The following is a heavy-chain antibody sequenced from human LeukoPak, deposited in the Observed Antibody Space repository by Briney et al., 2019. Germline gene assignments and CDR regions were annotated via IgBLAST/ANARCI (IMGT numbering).Heavy chain of an antibody. J-gene: IGHJ4*02. CDR3: VRRYSGYDY. CDR1: GFTFSSYS. CDR2: ITSNGGST. V-gene: IGHV3-64D*06. D-gene: IGHD5-12*01. Sequence: PGGSLRLSCAASGFTFSSYSMNWVRQAPGKGLEYVSAITSNGGSTYYADSVKGRFTISRDNSKNTLYLQMSSLRAEDTAVYYCVRRYSGYDYWGQGTLVTVSS.